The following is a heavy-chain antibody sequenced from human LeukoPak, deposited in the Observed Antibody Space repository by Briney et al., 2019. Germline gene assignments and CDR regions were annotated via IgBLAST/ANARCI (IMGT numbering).Heavy chain of an antibody. CDR3: ARGGSSGLTTESVLSEYYFDY. D-gene: IGHD3-22*01. V-gene: IGHV1-2*02. CDR1: GYTFTGYY. Sequence: ASVKVSCKASGYTFTGYYMHWVRQAPGQGLEWMGWINPNSGGTNYAQKFQGRVTMTRDTSISTAYMELSRLRSDDTAVYYCARGGSSGLTTESVLSEYYFDYWGQGTLVTVSS. CDR2: INPNSGGT. J-gene: IGHJ4*02.